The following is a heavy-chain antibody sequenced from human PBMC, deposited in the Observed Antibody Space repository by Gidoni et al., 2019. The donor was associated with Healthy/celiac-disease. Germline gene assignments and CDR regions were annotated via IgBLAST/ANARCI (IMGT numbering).Heavy chain of an antibody. J-gene: IGHJ6*02. D-gene: IGHD5-12*01. CDR1: GGTFSSYT. Sequence: QVQLVQSGAEVKKPGSSVKVSCKASGGTFSSYTISWVRQAPGQGLEWMGRIIPILGIANYAQKSQGRVTITADKSTSTAYMELSSLRSEDTAVYYCARSVATITYGMDVWGQGTTVTVSS. CDR3: ARSVATITYGMDV. CDR2: IIPILGIA. V-gene: IGHV1-69*02.